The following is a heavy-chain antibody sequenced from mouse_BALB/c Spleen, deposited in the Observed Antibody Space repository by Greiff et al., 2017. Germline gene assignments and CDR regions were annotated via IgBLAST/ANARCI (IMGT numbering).Heavy chain of an antibody. CDR1: GFTFSSYA. V-gene: IGHV5-6-5*01. J-gene: IGHJ2*01. D-gene: IGHD1-1*01. CDR2: ISSGGST. CDR3: ARGDYGSSSFDY. Sequence: EVHLVESGGGLVKPGGSLKLSCAASGFTFSSYAMSWVRQTPEKRLEWVASISSGGSTYYPDSVKGRFTISRDNARNILYLQMSSLRSEDTAMYYCARGDYGSSSFDYWGQGTTLTVSS.